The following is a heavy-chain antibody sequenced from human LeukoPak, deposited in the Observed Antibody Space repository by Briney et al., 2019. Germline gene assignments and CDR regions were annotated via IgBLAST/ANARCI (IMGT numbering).Heavy chain of an antibody. CDR1: GGSVSSGSYY. D-gene: IGHD3-10*01. CDR2: IYYSGSA. V-gene: IGHV4-61*01. Sequence: PSETLSLTCTVSGGSVSSGSYYWRWIRQPPGKGLEWIGYIYYSGSANYNPSLKSRVTISVDTSKNQFSLKLSSVTAADTAVYYCARMYYYGSGSYYTLIDYWGQGTLVTVSS. CDR3: ARMYYYGSGSYYTLIDY. J-gene: IGHJ4*02.